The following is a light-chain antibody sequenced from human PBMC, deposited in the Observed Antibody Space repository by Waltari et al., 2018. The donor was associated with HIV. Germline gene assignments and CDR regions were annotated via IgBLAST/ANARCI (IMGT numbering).Light chain of an antibody. J-gene: IGKJ1*01. CDR2: WAS. Sequence: DIVMTQSPDSLAVSLGERATINCKSSQSVLYSSNNKNYLVWYQQRPGQPPKLLIYWASTRESRVPDRFSGSGSGTDFTLTISSLQAEDVAVYYCQQYYNLPWTFGQGTKVEIK. CDR1: QSVLYSSNNKNY. CDR3: QQYYNLPWT. V-gene: IGKV4-1*01.